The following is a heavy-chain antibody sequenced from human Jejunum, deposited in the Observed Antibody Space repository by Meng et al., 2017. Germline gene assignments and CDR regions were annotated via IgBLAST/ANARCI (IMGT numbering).Heavy chain of an antibody. CDR3: ARALGAYGDSGFAY. D-gene: IGHD4-17*01. CDR1: GGSLKDFY. Sequence: QVQLQQWGAGLLKPSATLSRTCAVPGGSLKDFYWNWIRQPPGKGLEWIGEISHSGSTNYNPSLKSRVTISVDRSQNQLSLKLTSVSGTDTAVYFCARALGAYGDSGFAYWGQGALVTVSS. CDR2: ISHSGST. V-gene: IGHV4-34*01. J-gene: IGHJ4*02.